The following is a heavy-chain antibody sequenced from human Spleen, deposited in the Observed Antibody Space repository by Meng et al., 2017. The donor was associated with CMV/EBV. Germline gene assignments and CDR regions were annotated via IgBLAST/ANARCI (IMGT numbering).Heavy chain of an antibody. CDR1: GFIFGSHA. V-gene: IGHV3-23*01. CDR2: FSGSGDNT. D-gene: IGHD7-27*01. Sequence: GGSLRLSCTASGFIFGSHAMSWVRQAPGKGLEWVSTFSGSGDNTYYADSVKGRFTISRDSSQNTLYLQMDSLRAEDTAVYYRARAEFFWGNYYYYGMDVWGQGTTVTVSS. J-gene: IGHJ6*02. CDR3: ARAEFFWGNYYYYGMDV.